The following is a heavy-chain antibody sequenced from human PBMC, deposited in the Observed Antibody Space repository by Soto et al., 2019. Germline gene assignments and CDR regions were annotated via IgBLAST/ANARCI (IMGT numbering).Heavy chain of an antibody. D-gene: IGHD3-10*01. V-gene: IGHV1-2*02. CDR1: GYTFTAFY. J-gene: IGHJ6*02. CDR2: INPNSGGT. Sequence: QAQLVQSGAELKKPGASVKVSCRASGYTFTAFYIHWMRQAPGQGLEWLGWINPNSGGTNYAQKFQGRVTVTRDTSVNTAYMDLSSLKSDDTAVYHCAREGPLSGGDYFGMDVWGQGTTVTVSS. CDR3: AREGPLSGGDYFGMDV.